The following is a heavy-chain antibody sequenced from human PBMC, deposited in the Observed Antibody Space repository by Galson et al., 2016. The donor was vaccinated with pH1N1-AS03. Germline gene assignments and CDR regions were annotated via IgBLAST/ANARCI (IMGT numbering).Heavy chain of an antibody. J-gene: IGHJ2*01. D-gene: IGHD5/OR15-5a*01. CDR1: GFSLSTTGVG. V-gene: IGHV2-5*02. CDR3: ARRRAEVSGNWYFDL. CDR2: IYWDDDR. Sequence: PALVKPTQTLTLTCSFSGFSLSTTGVGVGWIRQPPGKALEYLGLIYWDDDRRYRPSLNSRLTITKDTSKNQVLLRLTNVDPVDTGTYYCARRRAEVSGNWYFDLWGRGTLVTVSS.